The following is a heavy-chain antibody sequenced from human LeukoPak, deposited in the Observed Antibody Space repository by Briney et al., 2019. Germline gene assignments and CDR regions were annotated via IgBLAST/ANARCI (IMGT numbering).Heavy chain of an antibody. CDR3: ARSGTGLLRYYFDY. CDR2: IYYSGST. D-gene: IGHD3-22*01. Sequence: SETLSLTCTVSGGSISSSSYYWGWIRQPPGKGLEWIGSIYYSGSTYYNPSLKSRVTISVDTSKNQFSLRLSSVTAADTAVYYCARSGTGLLRYYFDYWGQGTLVTVSS. J-gene: IGHJ4*02. V-gene: IGHV4-39*07. CDR1: GGSISSSSYY.